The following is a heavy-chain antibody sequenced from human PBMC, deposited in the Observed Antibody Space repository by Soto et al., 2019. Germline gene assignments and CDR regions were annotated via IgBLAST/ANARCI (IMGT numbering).Heavy chain of an antibody. D-gene: IGHD2-2*01. J-gene: IGHJ6*03. CDR2: IYYSGST. Sequence: SETLSLTCTVSGGSISSGGYYWSWIRQHPGKGLEWIGYIYYSGSTYYNPSLKSRVTISVDTSKNQFSLKLSSVTAADTAVYYCATVGVVPAAMASGYYYYMDVWGKGTTVTVSS. V-gene: IGHV4-31*03. CDR3: ATVGVVPAAMASGYYYYMDV. CDR1: GGSISSGGYY.